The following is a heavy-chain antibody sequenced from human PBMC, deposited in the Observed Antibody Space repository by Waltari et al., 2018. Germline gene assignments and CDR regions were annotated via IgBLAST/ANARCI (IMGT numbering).Heavy chain of an antibody. Sequence: EVQLVQSGAEVKKPGATVKISCKASGYTFTDYYMHWVQQAPGKGLEWMGRGDPEDGETIYAGKFQGRVTITADTYTDTAYMELSSLRSEDTAVYYCATDTNGSGSYPPADGYWGQGTLVTVSS. J-gene: IGHJ4*02. D-gene: IGHD3-10*01. CDR1: GYTFTDYY. CDR2: GDPEDGET. CDR3: ATDTNGSGSYPPADGY. V-gene: IGHV1-69-2*01.